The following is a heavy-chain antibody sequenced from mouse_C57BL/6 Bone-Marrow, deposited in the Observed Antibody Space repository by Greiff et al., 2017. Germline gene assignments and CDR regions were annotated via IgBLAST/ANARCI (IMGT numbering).Heavy chain of an antibody. V-gene: IGHV1-55*01. CDR2: IYPGSGST. Sequence: QVQLQQPGAELVKPGASVKMSCKASGYTFTSYWITWVKQRPGHGLEWIGDIYPGSGSTNYNEKFKSKATLTVDTSSSTAYMQLSSLTSEDSAVYYSARESVYYGNYGGFAYWGRGTGVTVTA. CDR1: GYTFTSYW. CDR3: ARESVYYGNYGGFAY. D-gene: IGHD2-1*01. J-gene: IGHJ3*01.